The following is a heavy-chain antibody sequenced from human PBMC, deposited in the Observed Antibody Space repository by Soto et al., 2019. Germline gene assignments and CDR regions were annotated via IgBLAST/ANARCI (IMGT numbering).Heavy chain of an antibody. V-gene: IGHV3-23*01. CDR3: VRAVTGSTLDY. CDR2: ISGSGDDS. D-gene: IGHD2-21*02. Sequence: GSLRLSCAASGFTFSSYAMNWVRQAPGKGLEWVSGISGSGDDSHYADAVKGRFTISRDNSKNTVYLQMSSLKTEDTAVYYCVRAVTGSTLDYWGQGTLVTVSS. CDR1: GFTFSSYA. J-gene: IGHJ4*02.